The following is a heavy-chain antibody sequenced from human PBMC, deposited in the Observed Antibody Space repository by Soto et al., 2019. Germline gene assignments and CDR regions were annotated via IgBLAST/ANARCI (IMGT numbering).Heavy chain of an antibody. J-gene: IGHJ6*02. CDR2: IYTSGST. D-gene: IGHD3-3*01. V-gene: IGHV4-4*07. CDR3: ARDRTITIFGVDKNYYGMDV. CDR1: GGSISSYY. Sequence: PSETLSLTCTVSGGSISSYYWSWIRQPAGKGLEWIGRIYTSGSTNYNPSLKSRVTMSVDTSKNQFSLKLSSVTAADTAVYYCARDRTITIFGVDKNYYGMDVWGQGTTVTVS.